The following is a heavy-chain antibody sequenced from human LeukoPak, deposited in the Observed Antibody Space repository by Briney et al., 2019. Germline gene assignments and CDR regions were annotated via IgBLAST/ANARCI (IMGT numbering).Heavy chain of an antibody. Sequence: SETLSLTCIVSGGSISSYYWSWIRQPPGKGLEWIGYIYYSGSTNYNPSLKSRVTISVDTSKNQFSLQLSSVTAADTAVYYCASLSVGALDYWGQGTLVTVSS. V-gene: IGHV4-59*12. D-gene: IGHD3-16*01. CDR2: IYYSGST. CDR1: GGSISSYY. J-gene: IGHJ4*02. CDR3: ASLSVGALDY.